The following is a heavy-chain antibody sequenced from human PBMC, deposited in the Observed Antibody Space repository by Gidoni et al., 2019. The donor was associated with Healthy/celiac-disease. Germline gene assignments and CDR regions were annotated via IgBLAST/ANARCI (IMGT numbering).Heavy chain of an antibody. Sequence: EVQLLASGGGVVQPGGALRLSGAAYGFNFSSYAMRWVRPAPGKGLEWVSAISGSGGSPYSADSVKGRFTISRDNSNNTLYLQMNSLIAEDTAVYYCAKEHSREVQGYFDYWGQGTLVTVSS. J-gene: IGHJ4*02. CDR1: GFNFSSYA. CDR2: ISGSGGSP. CDR3: AKEHSREVQGYFDY. D-gene: IGHD3-3*02. V-gene: IGHV3-23*01.